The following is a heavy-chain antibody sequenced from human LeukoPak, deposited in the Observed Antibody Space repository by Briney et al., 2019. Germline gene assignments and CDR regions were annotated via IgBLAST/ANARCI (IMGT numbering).Heavy chain of an antibody. CDR2: ISAYNCNT. J-gene: IGHJ4*02. CDR1: GCTFTNYG. Sequence: AAVTVSFLASGCTFTNYGISWVGQAPGQGREWMGWISAYNCNTNYPQKLPGRATMTTDTSTSTAYMELRSLRSDDTAVYYCARDQGAVRYIAVAGPSFDYWGQGTLVTVSS. D-gene: IGHD6-19*01. CDR3: ARDQGAVRYIAVAGPSFDY. V-gene: IGHV1-18*01.